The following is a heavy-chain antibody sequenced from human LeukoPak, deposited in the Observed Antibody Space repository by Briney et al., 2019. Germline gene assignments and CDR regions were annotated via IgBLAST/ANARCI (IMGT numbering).Heavy chain of an antibody. Sequence: SETLSLTCTVSSDSISSSSYYWGWIRQPPGKGLEWIGSFYYSGSTYYNPSLKSRVTISVDTSKNQFSLKLSSVTAADTAVYYCARVSDGSSGYFPDYWAREPWSPSPQ. CDR3: ARVSDGSSGYFPDY. D-gene: IGHD3-22*01. CDR1: SDSISSSSYY. V-gene: IGHV4-39*07. CDR2: FYYSGST. J-gene: IGHJ4*02.